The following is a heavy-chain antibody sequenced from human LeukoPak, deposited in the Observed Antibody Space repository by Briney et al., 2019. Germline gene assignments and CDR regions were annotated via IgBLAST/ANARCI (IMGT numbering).Heavy chain of an antibody. V-gene: IGHV4-59*01. J-gene: IGHJ5*02. CDR2: VYYSGST. CDR3: ARGGYYGSGNDFRFDP. Sequence: PSETLSLTCTVSGGFITAYYWSWIRQPPGKGLEWIGYVYYSGSTEYNPSLKSRVTISVDTSKNQFSLKLSSVTAADTAVYYCARGGYYGSGNDFRFDPWGQGTLVTVSS. D-gene: IGHD3-10*01. CDR1: GGFITAYY.